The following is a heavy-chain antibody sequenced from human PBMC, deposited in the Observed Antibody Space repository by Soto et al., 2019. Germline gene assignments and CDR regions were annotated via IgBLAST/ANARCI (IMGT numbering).Heavy chain of an antibody. Sequence: GGSLRLSCAASGFTFSSYAMSWVRQAPGKGLEWVSAISGSGGSTYYADSVKGRFTISRDNSKNTLYLQMNSLRAEDTAVYYCANEPIWFGELRGYGMDVWGQGTTVTVSS. CDR1: GFTFSSYA. J-gene: IGHJ6*02. D-gene: IGHD3-10*01. CDR3: ANEPIWFGELRGYGMDV. CDR2: ISGSGGST. V-gene: IGHV3-23*01.